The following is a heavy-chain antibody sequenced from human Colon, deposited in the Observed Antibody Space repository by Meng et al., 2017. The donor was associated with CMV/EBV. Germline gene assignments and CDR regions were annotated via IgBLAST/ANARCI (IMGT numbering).Heavy chain of an antibody. V-gene: IGHV1-18*01. Sequence: ASVKVSCKASGYTFTNYGINWVRQAPGQGLEWMGWINTDNAKTNYAQRFQGRVTMTTDTFTSTAYMELRSLRSDDTAVYYCAREVRGRGFFDYWGQGTLVTVSS. J-gene: IGHJ4*02. CDR3: AREVRGRGFFDY. D-gene: IGHD3-10*01. CDR1: GYTFTNYG. CDR2: INTDNAKT.